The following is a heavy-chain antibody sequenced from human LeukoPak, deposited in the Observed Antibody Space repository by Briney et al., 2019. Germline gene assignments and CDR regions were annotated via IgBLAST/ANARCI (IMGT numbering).Heavy chain of an antibody. CDR2: IYYSGST. Sequence: PSETLSLTCTVSGGSISNSNWWSWIRQPPGKGLEWIGYIYYSGSTNYNPSLKSRVTISVDTSKNQFSLKLSSVTAADTAVYYCARGGKWELLDYWGQGTLVTVSS. CDR1: GGSISNSNW. J-gene: IGHJ4*02. V-gene: IGHV4-59*01. CDR3: ARGGKWELLDY. D-gene: IGHD1-26*01.